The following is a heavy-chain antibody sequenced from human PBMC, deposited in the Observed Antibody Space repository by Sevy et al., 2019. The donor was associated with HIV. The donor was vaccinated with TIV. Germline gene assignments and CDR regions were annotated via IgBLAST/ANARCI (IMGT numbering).Heavy chain of an antibody. D-gene: IGHD4-17*01. CDR1: GYSFTAYW. CDR2: IYPGDSET. CDR3: ARPTGLKQVIDLGTLVI. V-gene: IGHV5-51*01. J-gene: IGHJ3*02. Sequence: GESLKISCKGSGYSFTAYWIDWVRQVPGKGLEWMGTIYPGDSETRHSPSVLGLVTISADKSLTTAYLQWSSLKASDTAVYYCARPTGLKQVIDLGTLVIWGQGTMVTGSS.